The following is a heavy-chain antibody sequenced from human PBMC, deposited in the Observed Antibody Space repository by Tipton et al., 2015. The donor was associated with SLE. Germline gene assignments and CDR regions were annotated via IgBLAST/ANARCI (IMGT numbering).Heavy chain of an antibody. Sequence: TLSLTCSVSCGSITSGYYWAWIRQPSGKGPEWIGTLYYSGSTYYYPSLKSRITISLDTSKNQFSLDVRSVTAADTAVYYCVRLRSKVLIDYWGQGTLVTVSS. J-gene: IGHJ4*02. D-gene: IGHD2-8*01. V-gene: IGHV4-38-2*01. CDR2: LYYSGST. CDR1: CGSITSGYY. CDR3: VRLRSKVLIDY.